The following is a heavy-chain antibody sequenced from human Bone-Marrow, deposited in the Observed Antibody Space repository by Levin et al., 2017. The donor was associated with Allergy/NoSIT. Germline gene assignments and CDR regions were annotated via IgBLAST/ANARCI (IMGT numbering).Heavy chain of an antibody. CDR1: GYTFTIYG. CDR2: IYPADSDT. CDR3: ARGAGDSGSYNH. Sequence: GESLKISCKGSGYTFTIYGIAWVRQMPGKGLEWMGIIYPADSDTRYSPSFQGQVTISADKSISTAYLQWSSLKASDTAMYYCARGAGDSGSYNHWGQGTLVTVSS. D-gene: IGHD1-26*01. J-gene: IGHJ5*02. V-gene: IGHV5-51*01.